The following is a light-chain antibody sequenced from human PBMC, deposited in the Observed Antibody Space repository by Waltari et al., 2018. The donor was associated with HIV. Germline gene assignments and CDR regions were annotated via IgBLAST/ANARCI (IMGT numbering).Light chain of an antibody. V-gene: IGLV3-10*01. Sequence: SYELPQPPRGQGSPGKRAGIPASGEELPKKYDYWYQQKSGQAPVLVIYEDSKRPSGIPERLSGSSSGTMATLTISGAQVEDEADYYCYSTDSSGNHRVFGGGTKLTVL. CDR3: YSTDSSGNHRV. J-gene: IGLJ3*02. CDR2: EDS. CDR1: ELPKKY.